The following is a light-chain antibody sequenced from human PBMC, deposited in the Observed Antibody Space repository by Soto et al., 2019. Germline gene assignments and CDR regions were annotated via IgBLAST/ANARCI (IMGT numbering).Light chain of an antibody. V-gene: IGKV1-39*01. CDR2: AAS. J-gene: IGKJ1*01. CDR3: QQSYTTPCT. CDR1: QSIDRS. Sequence: DIQMTQSPSSLSASVGDRVTITCRSSQSIDRSLNWYQQKPGAAPNLLIYAASGLQTGVPSRFSGGASGTDFTLTISSVQLDDFATYYCQQSYTTPCTFGQGTKGEMK.